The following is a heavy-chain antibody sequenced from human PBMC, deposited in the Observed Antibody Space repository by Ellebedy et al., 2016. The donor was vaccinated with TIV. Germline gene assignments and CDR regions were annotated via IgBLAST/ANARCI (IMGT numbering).Heavy chain of an antibody. Sequence: MPSETLSLTCTVSGGSISSSSYYWGWIRQPPGKGLEWIGSIYYSGSTYYNPSLKSRVTISVDTSKNQFSLKLSSVTAADTAVYYCARLVPLQYYYGSGSYGTNFDYWGQGTLVTVSS. CDR1: GGSISSSSYY. J-gene: IGHJ4*02. V-gene: IGHV4-39*01. D-gene: IGHD3-10*01. CDR3: ARLVPLQYYYGSGSYGTNFDY. CDR2: IYYSGST.